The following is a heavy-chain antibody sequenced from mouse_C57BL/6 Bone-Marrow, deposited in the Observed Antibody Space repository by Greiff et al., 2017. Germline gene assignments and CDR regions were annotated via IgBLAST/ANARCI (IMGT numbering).Heavy chain of an antibody. J-gene: IGHJ3*01. CDR1: GFTFSSYG. CDR3: ARQSSWFAY. Sequence: EVHLVESGGDLVKPGGSLKLSCAASGFTFSSYGMSWVRQTPDKRLEWVATISSGGSYTYYPDSVKGRFTISRDNAKNTLYLQLGSLKSEDTAMYDCARQSSWFAYWGQGTLVTVSA. CDR2: ISSGGSYT. V-gene: IGHV5-6*01.